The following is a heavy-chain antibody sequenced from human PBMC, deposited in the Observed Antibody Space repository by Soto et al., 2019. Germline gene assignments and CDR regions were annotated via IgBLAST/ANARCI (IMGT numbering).Heavy chain of an antibody. D-gene: IGHD4-4*01. V-gene: IGHV4-59*08. CDR2: IYYSGST. J-gene: IGHJ6*03. Sequence: PSETLSLTCTVSGGSISSYYWSWIRQPPGKGLEWIGYIYYSGSTNYNPSLKSRVTISVDTSKNQFSLKLSSVTAADTAVYYCARRGYSNSFYYYYMDVWGKGTTVTVSS. CDR3: ARRGYSNSFYYYYMDV. CDR1: GGSISSYY.